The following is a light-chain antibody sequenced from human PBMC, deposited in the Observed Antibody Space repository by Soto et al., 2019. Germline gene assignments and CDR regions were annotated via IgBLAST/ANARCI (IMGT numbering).Light chain of an antibody. J-gene: IGKJ1*01. Sequence: DVVMTQSPLSLPVTLGQPASISCRSSQSLVSSDGNTYLHWFQQRPGQPPRRLIYEVSKRDSGVPDKFSGSGSCTDFTLKISSVEAEDVGVYYCMQGSHFPPWTFGQGTKVEIK. CDR3: MQGSHFPPWT. CDR1: QSLVSSDGNTY. V-gene: IGKV2-30*01. CDR2: EVS.